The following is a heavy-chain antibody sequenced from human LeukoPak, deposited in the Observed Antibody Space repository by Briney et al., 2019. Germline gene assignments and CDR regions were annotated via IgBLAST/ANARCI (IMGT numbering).Heavy chain of an antibody. CDR3: AKRDSSRWYVTGR. CDR1: GFTFSSYG. D-gene: IGHD6-13*01. V-gene: IGHV3-30*02. CDR2: IRYDGSNK. J-gene: IGHJ4*02. Sequence: GGSLRLSCAASGFTFSSYGMHWVRQAPGKGLEWVAFIRYDGSNKYYADSVKGRFTISRDNSKNTLYLQMNSLRAEDTAVYYCAKRDSSRWYVTGRWGQGTLVTVSS.